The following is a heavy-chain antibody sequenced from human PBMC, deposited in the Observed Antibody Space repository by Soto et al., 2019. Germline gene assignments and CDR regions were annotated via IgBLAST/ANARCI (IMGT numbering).Heavy chain of an antibody. D-gene: IGHD1-20*01. J-gene: IGHJ4*02. V-gene: IGHV4-39*01. CDR1: GASISGSYYY. CDR3: ATSQKGYNWNYFDH. Sequence: SETLSLTCAVSGASISGSYYYWAWLRQSPGKGPEWIGSVFYTGFTSYNPSLESRVSVSVDTSKSQFYLKLSAETAADTAVYYCATSQKGYNWNYFDHWGQGALVTVSS. CDR2: VFYTGFT.